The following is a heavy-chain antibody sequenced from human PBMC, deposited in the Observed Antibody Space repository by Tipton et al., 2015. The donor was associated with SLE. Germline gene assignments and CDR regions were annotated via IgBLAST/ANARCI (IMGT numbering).Heavy chain of an antibody. J-gene: IGHJ4*02. V-gene: IGHV4-59*08. D-gene: IGHD2-21*01. Sequence: TLSLTCTVSGGSVGNYYWSWIRQSPGKGLEWIGYIHYTGSTEYNPSLKSRVTISVDTSKNQFNLKLRSVTASDTAVYYCARAYTYGYPYFDYWGQGTLVTVSS. CDR3: ARAYTYGYPYFDY. CDR2: IHYTGST. CDR1: GGSVGNYY.